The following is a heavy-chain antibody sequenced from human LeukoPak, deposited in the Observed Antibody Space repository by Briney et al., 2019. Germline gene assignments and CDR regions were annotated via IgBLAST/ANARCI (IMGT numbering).Heavy chain of an antibody. D-gene: IGHD3-10*01. Sequence: GGSLRLSCAASGFTFSSYSMNWVRQAPGKGLEWVSSISSSSSYIYHADSVKGRFTISRDNAKNSLYLQMNSLRAEDTAVYYCARVEVTMVRGAYDYWGQGTLVTVSS. J-gene: IGHJ4*02. CDR3: ARVEVTMVRGAYDY. V-gene: IGHV3-21*01. CDR2: ISSSSSYI. CDR1: GFTFSSYS.